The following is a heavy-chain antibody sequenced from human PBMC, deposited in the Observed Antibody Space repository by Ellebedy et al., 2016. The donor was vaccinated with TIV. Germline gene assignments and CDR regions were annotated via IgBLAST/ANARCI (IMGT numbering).Heavy chain of an antibody. Sequence: ASVKVSCKASGYTFTTYGISWVRQAPGQGLEWLGWISVYNINYAQKLQGRVTMTAYTSTNTAYMELRTLRSDDTAVYYCARQASASPPLYWGQGTLVTVSS. D-gene: IGHD6-19*01. V-gene: IGHV1-18*01. J-gene: IGHJ4*02. CDR2: ISVYNI. CDR3: ARQASASPPLY. CDR1: GYTFTTYG.